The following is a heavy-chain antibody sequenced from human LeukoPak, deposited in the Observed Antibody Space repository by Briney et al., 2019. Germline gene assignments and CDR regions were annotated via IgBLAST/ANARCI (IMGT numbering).Heavy chain of an antibody. D-gene: IGHD6-13*01. CDR2: IYPGDSDT. CDR1: GYSFTSYW. J-gene: IGHJ4*02. CDR3: ARASGIAAAGTRVVAYYFDY. Sequence: GESLKISCKGSGYSFTSYWIGWVRQMPGKGLEWMGIIYPGDSDTRYSPSFQGQVTISADKSISTAYLQWSSLKASDTAMYYCARASGIAAAGTRVVAYYFDYWGRGTLVTVSS. V-gene: IGHV5-51*01.